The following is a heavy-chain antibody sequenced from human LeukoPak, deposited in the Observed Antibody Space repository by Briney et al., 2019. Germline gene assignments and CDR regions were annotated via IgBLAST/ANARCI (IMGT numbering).Heavy chain of an antibody. Sequence: GGSLRLSCAASGNYWMHWVRQVPGKGLVWVPHINSDGSWTSYADSVKGRFTISRDNAKNTLYLQMNSLRAEDTAVYYCAREVPRLEAGFDYWGQGTLVTVSS. J-gene: IGHJ4*02. D-gene: IGHD1-1*01. V-gene: IGHV3-74*01. CDR2: INSDGSWT. CDR3: AREVPRLEAGFDY. CDR1: GNYW.